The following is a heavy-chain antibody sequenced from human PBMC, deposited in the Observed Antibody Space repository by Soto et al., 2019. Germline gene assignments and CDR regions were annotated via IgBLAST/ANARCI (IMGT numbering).Heavy chain of an antibody. CDR1: GLPFSSYG. CDR2: IWNDGSNE. V-gene: IGHV3-33*01. J-gene: IGHJ4*02. Sequence: GGSLRLSCEASGLPFSSYGIHWVRQAPGKGLEWLAIIWNDGSNEYYADSVKGRFTISRDNSKNTVYLQVSNLRAEDTAVYFCARDQTDSGGYSDSWGQGTLVTVSS. CDR3: ARDQTDSGGYSDS. D-gene: IGHD2-15*01.